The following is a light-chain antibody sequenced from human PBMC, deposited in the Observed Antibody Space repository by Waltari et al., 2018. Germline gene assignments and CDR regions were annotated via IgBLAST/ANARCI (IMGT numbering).Light chain of an antibody. J-gene: IGLJ3*02. Sequence: QSALTQPAAVSGSPGQSVTISCIGSSRDMGRDDVVSWYQQHPGNAPKLLISVVSKRPSGVSDRFSGSQSGDTASLTISGLQFDDEADYYCCSYAGNYVWVFGGGTRLTVL. CDR3: CSYAGNYVWV. CDR2: VVS. CDR1: SRDMGRDDV. V-gene: IGLV2-23*02.